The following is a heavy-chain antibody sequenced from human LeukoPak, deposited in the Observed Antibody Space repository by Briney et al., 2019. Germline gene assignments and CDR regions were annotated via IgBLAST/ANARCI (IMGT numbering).Heavy chain of an antibody. V-gene: IGHV3-48*03. CDR3: ARDPYYGDYVV. CDR2: ISSSGSTI. CDR1: GFTFSSYE. D-gene: IGHD4-17*01. J-gene: IGHJ4*02. Sequence: GGSLRLSCAASGFTFSSYEMNWVRQAPGKGLEWVSYISSSGSTIYYADSVKGRFTISRDNAKNSLYLQMNSLRAEDTAVYYCARDPYYGDYVVWGRGTLVTVSS.